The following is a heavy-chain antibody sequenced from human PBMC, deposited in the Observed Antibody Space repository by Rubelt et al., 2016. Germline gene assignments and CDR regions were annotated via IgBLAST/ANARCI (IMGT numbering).Heavy chain of an antibody. Sequence: QVTLKESGPVLVKPTETLTLTCTVSGFSLSNDRMAVSWIRQPPGKALEWLAHIFSNDEKSYNTALKSRLTISEDTSKSQVVLTMTNLDPVETATYYCARMVRKIVVVRSVAFDLWGQGTMVTVSS. CDR1: GFSLSNDRMA. V-gene: IGHV2-26*01. CDR3: ARMVRKIVVVRSVAFDL. D-gene: IGHD3-22*01. J-gene: IGHJ3*01. CDR2: IFSNDEK.